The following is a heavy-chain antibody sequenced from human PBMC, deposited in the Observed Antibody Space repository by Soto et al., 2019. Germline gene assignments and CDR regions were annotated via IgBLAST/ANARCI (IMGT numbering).Heavy chain of an antibody. CDR2: ISYDGSNK. CDR1: GFTFSSYA. CDR3: ARDSRDGMDV. J-gene: IGHJ6*02. V-gene: IGHV3-30-3*01. Sequence: QVQLVESGGGVVQPGRSLRLSCAASGFTFSSYAMHWVRQAPGKRLEWVAVISYDGSNKYYADSVKGRFTISRDNSKNTLYLQMNSLRAEDTAVYYCARDSRDGMDVWGQGTTVTVSS.